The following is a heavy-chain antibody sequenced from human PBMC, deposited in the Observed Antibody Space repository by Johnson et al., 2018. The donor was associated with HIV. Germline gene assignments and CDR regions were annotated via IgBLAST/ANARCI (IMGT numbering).Heavy chain of an antibody. D-gene: IGHD5-18*01. CDR3: ARESRYSYGFGDDAFDV. J-gene: IGHJ3*01. V-gene: IGHV3-7*05. CDR1: GFTFSSYW. Sequence: VQLVESGGGLVQPGGSLRLSCAASGFTFSSYWMSWVRQAPGKGLEWVANIKQDGGEKYYVDSAKGRFTISRDNAKKSLHLQMNSLRAEDTAVYYCARESRYSYGFGDDAFDVWGQGTMVTVSS. CDR2: IKQDGGEK.